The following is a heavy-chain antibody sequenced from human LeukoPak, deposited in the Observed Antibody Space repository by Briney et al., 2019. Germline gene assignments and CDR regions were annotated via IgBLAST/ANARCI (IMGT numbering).Heavy chain of an antibody. CDR3: AKGTGNWYFDL. D-gene: IGHD1/OR15-1a*01. CDR2: ISYDGSYK. CDR1: GFTFSSYA. J-gene: IGHJ2*01. Sequence: GGSLRLSCAASGFTFSSYAMHWVRQAPGKGLEWVAVISYDGSYKYYADSVEGRFTISRDNSKNTLYLQMDTLRTEDTAVFYCAKGTGNWYFDLWGRGTLVTVSS. V-gene: IGHV3-30*18.